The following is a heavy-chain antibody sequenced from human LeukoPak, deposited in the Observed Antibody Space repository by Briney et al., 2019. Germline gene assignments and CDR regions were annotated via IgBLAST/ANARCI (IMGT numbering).Heavy chain of an antibody. V-gene: IGHV3-21*01. CDR2: ISSSSSYI. CDR3: ARGEDYYDSSGYYRFDY. J-gene: IGHJ4*02. Sequence: GGSLRLSCAASGFTFSSYSMNWVRQAPGKGLEWVSSISSSSSYIYYADSVKGRFTISRDNAKNSLYLQMNSLRAEDTAVYYCARGEDYYDSSGYYRFDYWGQGTLVTVSS. D-gene: IGHD3-22*01. CDR1: GFTFSSYS.